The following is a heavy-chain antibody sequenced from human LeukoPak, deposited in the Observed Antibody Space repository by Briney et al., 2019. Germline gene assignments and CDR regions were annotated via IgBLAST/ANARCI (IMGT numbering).Heavy chain of an antibody. CDR3: ASLHFYDGSTYYYVGDS. CDR1: GFTFSSYS. D-gene: IGHD3-22*01. V-gene: IGHV3-21*01. J-gene: IGHJ4*02. CDR2: ISGSSSYI. Sequence: PGGSLRLSCAASGFTFSSYSMNWVRQAPGKGLEWVSSISGSSSYINYADSVKGRFTISRDNAKNSLYLQMNSLRAEDTAVYYCASLHFYDGSTYYYVGDSWGQGTLVTVSS.